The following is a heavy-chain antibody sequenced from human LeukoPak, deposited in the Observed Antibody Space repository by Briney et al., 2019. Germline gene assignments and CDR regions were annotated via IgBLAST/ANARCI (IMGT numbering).Heavy chain of an antibody. CDR3: ARGFIAAAKTFDY. CDR1: GGSISSYY. Sequence: SETLSLTCTVSGGSISSYYWSWIRQPPGKGLEWIGYIYYSGSTNYNPSLKSRVTISVDTSKNQFSLKLSSVTAADTAVYYCARGFIAAAKTFDYWGQGTLVTVSS. D-gene: IGHD6-13*01. CDR2: IYYSGST. J-gene: IGHJ4*02. V-gene: IGHV4-59*08.